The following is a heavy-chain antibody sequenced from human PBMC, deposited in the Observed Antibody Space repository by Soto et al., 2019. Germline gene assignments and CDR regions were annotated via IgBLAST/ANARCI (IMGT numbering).Heavy chain of an antibody. V-gene: IGHV4-59*01. CDR1: GGSISSYY. CDR3: ARAPTGNPVWFDY. D-gene: IGHD2-21*01. J-gene: IGHJ4*02. CDR2: IYYSGST. Sequence: QVQLQESGPGLVKPSETLSLTCTVSGGSISSYYWSWIRQPPGKGLEWIGYIYYSGSTNYNPSLKSRVTISVDTSKNQFSLKLSSVTAADTAVYYCARAPTGNPVWFDYWGQGTLVTVSS.